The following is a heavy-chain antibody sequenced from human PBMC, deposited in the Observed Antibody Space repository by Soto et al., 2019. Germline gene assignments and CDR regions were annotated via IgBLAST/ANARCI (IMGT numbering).Heavy chain of an antibody. V-gene: IGHV1-18*01. Sequence: QVQLVQSGAEVKKPGASVKVSCKASGYTFTDYGITWVRQAPGQGLEWMGWINTHNGNTKYAQRLQGRVTMTTDTSTNTAYMELRSLRSDATAVYYCARERGNYRYFDYWGQGTLVTVSS. CDR1: GYTFTDYG. D-gene: IGHD3-16*02. CDR3: ARERGNYRYFDY. J-gene: IGHJ4*02. CDR2: INTHNGNT.